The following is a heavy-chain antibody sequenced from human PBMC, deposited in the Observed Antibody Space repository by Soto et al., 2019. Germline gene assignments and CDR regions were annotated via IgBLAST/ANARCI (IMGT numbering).Heavy chain of an antibody. J-gene: IGHJ4*02. Sequence: GGSLRLSCAASGFNFSNAWMNWVRQAPGKGLEWVGRFKSKAAGGTTDYAPPVKGRFTISRDDSKNMLYLQMNSLKTEDTAVYYCAAGTGRSDFDYWGQGTLVTVSS. CDR1: GFNFSNAW. D-gene: IGHD1-1*01. CDR2: FKSKAAGGTT. V-gene: IGHV3-15*01. CDR3: AAGTGRSDFDY.